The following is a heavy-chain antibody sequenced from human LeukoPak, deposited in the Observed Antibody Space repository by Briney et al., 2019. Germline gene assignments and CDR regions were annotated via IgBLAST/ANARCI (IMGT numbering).Heavy chain of an antibody. V-gene: IGHV3-30*18. CDR1: GFTFSSYG. Sequence: GGSLRLSCAASGFTFSSYGMHWVRQAPGKGLEWVAVISYDGSNKYYADSVKGRFTISRDNSKNTLYLQMNSLRAEDTAVYYCAKDSESYYYDSSGYYSRTFDYWGQGTLVTVSS. J-gene: IGHJ4*02. CDR2: ISYDGSNK. D-gene: IGHD3-22*01. CDR3: AKDSESYYYDSSGYYSRTFDY.